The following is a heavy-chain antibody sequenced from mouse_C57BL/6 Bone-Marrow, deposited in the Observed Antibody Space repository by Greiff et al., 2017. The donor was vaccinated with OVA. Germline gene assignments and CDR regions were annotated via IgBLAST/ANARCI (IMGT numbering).Heavy chain of an antibody. J-gene: IGHJ1*03. D-gene: IGHD2-2*01. CDR2: ISYDGSN. CDR3: ARGGLWLGWYFDV. V-gene: IGHV3-6*01. Sequence: EVKLQESGPGLVKPSQSLSLTCSVTGYSITSGYYWNWIRQFPGNKLEWMGYISYDGSNNYNPSLKNRISITRDTSKNQFFLKLNSVTTEDTATYYCARGGLWLGWYFDVWGTGTTVTVSS. CDR1: GYSITSGYY.